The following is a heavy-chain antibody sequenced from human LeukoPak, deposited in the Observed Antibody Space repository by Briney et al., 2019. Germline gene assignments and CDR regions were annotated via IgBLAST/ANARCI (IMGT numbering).Heavy chain of an antibody. J-gene: IGHJ6*03. V-gene: IGHV4-4*07. Sequence: SETLSLTCTVSGGSISSYYWSWLRQPAGKGLECLGVIYTTGSTNYNPSLKSRVTVSRGTSKNQFSLKLTSVTAADTAVYYCARGGHFFDVWGKGTTVTVSS. CDR2: IYTTGST. CDR3: ARGGHFFDV. CDR1: GGSISSYY. D-gene: IGHD3-16*01.